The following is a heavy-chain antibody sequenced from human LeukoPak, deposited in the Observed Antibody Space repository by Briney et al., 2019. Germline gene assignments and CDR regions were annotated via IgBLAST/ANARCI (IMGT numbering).Heavy chain of an antibody. J-gene: IGHJ3*02. D-gene: IGHD4-11*01. CDR3: ATKTYSFDAFDI. CDR1: GGSISSYY. V-gene: IGHV4-59*12. Sequence: SETLSLTCTVSGGSISSYYWSWIRQPPGKGLEWIGYIYHSGSTDYNPSLKSRVAISVDTSKNQFSLKLSSVTAADTAVYYCATKTYSFDAFDIWGQGTMVTVSS. CDR2: IYHSGST.